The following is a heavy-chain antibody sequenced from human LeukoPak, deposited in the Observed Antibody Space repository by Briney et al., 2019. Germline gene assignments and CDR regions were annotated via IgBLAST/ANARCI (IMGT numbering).Heavy chain of an antibody. D-gene: IGHD4-17*01. V-gene: IGHV4-4*07. Sequence: SETLSLTCTVSGGSISSNFWSWIRQPAGKGLEWIGRIYYSGSTYYNPSLKSRVTISVDTSKNQFSLKLSSVTAADTAVYYCAREIYGDYLDYYYGMDVWGQGTTVTVSS. CDR3: AREIYGDYLDYYYGMDV. CDR2: IYYSGST. J-gene: IGHJ6*02. CDR1: GGSISSNF.